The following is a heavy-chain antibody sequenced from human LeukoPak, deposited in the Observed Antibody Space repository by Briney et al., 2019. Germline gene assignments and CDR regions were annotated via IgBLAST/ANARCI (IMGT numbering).Heavy chain of an antibody. CDR1: GGTFSSYT. J-gene: IGHJ2*01. CDR2: IIPILGIA. D-gene: IGHD2-21*01. V-gene: IGHV1-69*02. CDR3: ARGRLSQAYCGGDCYSGEYWYFDL. Sequence: ASVKVSCKASGGTFSSYTISWVRQAPGQGLEWMGRIIPILGIANYAQKFQGRVTITADKSTSTAYMGLSSLRSEDTAVYYCARGRLSQAYCGGDCYSGEYWYFDLWGRGTLVTVSS.